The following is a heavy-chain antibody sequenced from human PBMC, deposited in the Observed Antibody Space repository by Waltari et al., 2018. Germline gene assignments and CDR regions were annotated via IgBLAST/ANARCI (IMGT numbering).Heavy chain of an antibody. CDR1: GYTFTAYY. CDR3: ARDREASMASFYYYGLDV. CDR2: INPYSGAT. J-gene: IGHJ6*02. V-gene: IGHV1-2*02. D-gene: IGHD3-10*01. Sequence: QVQLVQSGAEVKKPGASVKVSCMASGYTFTAYYVHWVRQAPGQGLEWRGWINPYSGATNSAQKFQGRVTMTRDTSVSTAYMELRSLRSDDTAVYYCARDREASMASFYYYGLDVWGLGTTVIVSS.